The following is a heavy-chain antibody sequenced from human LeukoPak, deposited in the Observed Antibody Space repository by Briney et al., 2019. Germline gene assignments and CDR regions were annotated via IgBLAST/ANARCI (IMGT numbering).Heavy chain of an antibody. V-gene: IGHV4-4*07. CDR2: IYSSYFT. CDR1: GDSMSGYP. CDR3: ARVHIVTGTYFDS. D-gene: IGHD3-10*01. Sequence: PSETLSLTCTVSGDSMSGYPWSWLRQPAGKELEWIGRIYSSYFTEYNLSLDGRVTMSTDTSKNQFSLMLDSVTAADTAVYYCARVHIVTGTYFDSWGQGALVTVSS. J-gene: IGHJ4*02.